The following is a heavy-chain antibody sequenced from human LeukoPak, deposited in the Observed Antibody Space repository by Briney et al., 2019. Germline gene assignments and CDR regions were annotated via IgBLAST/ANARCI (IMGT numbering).Heavy chain of an antibody. V-gene: IGHV4-4*07. CDR1: GGPMYSYY. D-gene: IGHD3-22*01. J-gene: IGHJ6*03. CDR3: ARLKYYDSTGYSAGHYMDV. Sequence: SETLSLTCTVYGGPMYSYYWSWIRQTAGSGLEWIGRVYPGVSTNYNPSLRRRVSMSVDASKNQFALKLSAVTAADTAVYYCARLKYYDSTGYSAGHYMDVWGKGITVTVSS. CDR2: VYPGVST.